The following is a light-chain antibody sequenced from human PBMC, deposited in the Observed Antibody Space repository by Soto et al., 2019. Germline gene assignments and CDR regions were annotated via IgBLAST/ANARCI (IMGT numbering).Light chain of an antibody. CDR1: SSDVGGYNH. CDR3: NSYTSTNTLV. J-gene: IGLJ2*01. V-gene: IGLV2-14*03. CDR2: DVT. Sequence: QSALTQPASVSGSAGRSITISCTGSSSDVGGYNHVSWYQQHPGKAPKLMIYDVTNRPSGVSNRFSGSKSGNTASLTISGLQAEDAADYYCNSYTSTNTLVFGGGTKLTV.